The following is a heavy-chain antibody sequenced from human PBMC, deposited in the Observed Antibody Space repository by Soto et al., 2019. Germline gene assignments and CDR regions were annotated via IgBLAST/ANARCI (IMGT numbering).Heavy chain of an antibody. V-gene: IGHV4-59*01. CDR2: IYYSGST. Sequence: SETLSVTWTVAGGSISSYYWSWIRQNPGKGLEWIGYIYYSGSTNYNPSLKSRVTISVDTSKNQFSLKLSSVTAADTAVYYCARSVDDYGDYYFDYWGQGTLVTVSS. CDR1: GGSISSYY. CDR3: ARSVDDYGDYYFDY. D-gene: IGHD4-17*01. J-gene: IGHJ4*02.